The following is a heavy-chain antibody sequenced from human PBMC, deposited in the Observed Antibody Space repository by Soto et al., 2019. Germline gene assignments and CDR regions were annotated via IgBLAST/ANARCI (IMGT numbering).Heavy chain of an antibody. V-gene: IGHV3-74*01. CDR3: ATDLGTGY. CDR1: GFTFSSYW. D-gene: IGHD7-27*01. Sequence: EVQLVESGGGLVQPGGSLRLSCAASGFTFSSYWMHWVRQAPGKGLVWVSRMNSDGSSTSYADSVKGRFTISRDNAKTTLYLQMNSLKTEDTAVYYCATDLGTGYWGQGTLVTVSS. J-gene: IGHJ4*02. CDR2: MNSDGSST.